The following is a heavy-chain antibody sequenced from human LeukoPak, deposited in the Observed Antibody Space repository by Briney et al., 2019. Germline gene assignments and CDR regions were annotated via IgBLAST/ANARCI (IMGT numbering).Heavy chain of an antibody. Sequence: ASVKVSCKASGYTLTAYYLHWVRQAPGQGLEWMGWINPDSGDTNYLQKFQGRVTMTRDTSISTAYMELTRLRSDDTAVYYCARAYCGGDCYDSWGQGTLVTVSS. CDR1: GYTLTAYY. CDR3: ARAYCGGDCYDS. V-gene: IGHV1-2*02. J-gene: IGHJ4*02. CDR2: INPDSGDT. D-gene: IGHD2-21*01.